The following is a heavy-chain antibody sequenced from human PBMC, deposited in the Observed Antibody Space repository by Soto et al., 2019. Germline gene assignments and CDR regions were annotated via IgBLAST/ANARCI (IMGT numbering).Heavy chain of an antibody. CDR2: INPSGSSA. J-gene: IGHJ3*02. CDR1: GDSLTRHY. V-gene: IGHV1-46*03. D-gene: IGHD3-16*01. Sequence: QVHLVQSGAEEKKPGASVKISCKASGDSLTRHYVHWVRQAPGQGLEWMGIINPSGSSANYAENFQGRVTMTRDTSTNTVYTEMRSLRSEDTAMYYCARARGGDHAFDIWGQGTMVTVSS. CDR3: ARARGGDHAFDI.